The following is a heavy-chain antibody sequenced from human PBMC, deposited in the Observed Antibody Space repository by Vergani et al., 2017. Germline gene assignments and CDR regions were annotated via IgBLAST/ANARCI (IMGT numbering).Heavy chain of an antibody. CDR2: ISGSGGST. V-gene: IGHV3-23*01. Sequence: EVQLLESGGGLVQPGGSLRLSCAASGFTFSSYAMSWVRQAPGKGLEWVSAISGSGGSTYYADSVKGRFTISRDNSKNTLYLQMNSLSAEDTAVYYCAKGGATNLIYQLLLLCANWGQGTLVTVSS. CDR1: GFTFSSYA. CDR3: AKGGATNLIYQLLLLCAN. J-gene: IGHJ4*02. D-gene: IGHD2-2*01.